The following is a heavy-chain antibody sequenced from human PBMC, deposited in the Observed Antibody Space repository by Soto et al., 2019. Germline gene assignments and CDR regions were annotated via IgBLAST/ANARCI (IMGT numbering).Heavy chain of an antibody. Sequence: QVQLVESGGGVVQPGRSLRLSCAASGFTFSSYAMNWVRQAPGKGLEWVAVISYDGSNKYYADSVKGRFTISRDNSKNTLYLQMNSLRAEDTAVYYCASTFLSSAFDYWGQGTLVTVSS. D-gene: IGHD6-25*01. CDR3: ASTFLSSAFDY. J-gene: IGHJ4*02. CDR1: GFTFSSYA. V-gene: IGHV3-30-3*01. CDR2: ISYDGSNK.